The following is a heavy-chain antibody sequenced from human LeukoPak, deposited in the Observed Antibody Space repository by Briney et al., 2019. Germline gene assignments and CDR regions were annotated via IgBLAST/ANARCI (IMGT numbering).Heavy chain of an antibody. CDR1: GFTFSSYS. CDR3: ARGNGNGSGSYYNDGYYGMDV. D-gene: IGHD3-10*01. V-gene: IGHV3-21*01. CDR2: ISSSSSYI. J-gene: IGHJ6*04. Sequence: AGGSLRLSCAASGFTFSSYSMNWVRQAPGKGLEWVSSISSSSSYIYYADSVKGRFTISRDNAKNSLYLQMNSLRAEDTAVYYCARGNGNGSGSYYNDGYYGMDVWDKGTTVTVSS.